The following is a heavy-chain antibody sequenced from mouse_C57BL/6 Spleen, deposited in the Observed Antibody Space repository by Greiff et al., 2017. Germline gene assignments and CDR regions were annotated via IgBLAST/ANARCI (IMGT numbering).Heavy chain of an antibody. CDR2: IDPETGGT. D-gene: IGHD1-1*01. J-gene: IGHJ3*01. Sequence: VQLQQSGAELVRPGASVTLSCKASGYTFTDYEMHWVKQTPVHGLEWIGAIDPETGGTAYNQKFKGKAILTADQSSSTAYMELRRLTSEDSAFYYSTSDYYGSPWFAYWGQGTLVTVSA. V-gene: IGHV1-15*01. CDR1: GYTFTDYE. CDR3: TSDYYGSPWFAY.